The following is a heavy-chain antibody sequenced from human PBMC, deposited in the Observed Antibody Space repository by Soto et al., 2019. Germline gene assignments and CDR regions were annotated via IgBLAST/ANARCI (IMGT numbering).Heavy chain of an antibody. D-gene: IGHD6-13*01. J-gene: IGHJ6*03. CDR3: ASPTRAAAGPTFPDSYYYYYYMDV. V-gene: IGHV4-39*01. Sequence: SETLSLTCTVSGGSISSSSYYWGWIRQPPGKGLEWIGSIYYSGSTYYNPSLKSRVTISVDTSKNQFSLKLSSVTAADPAVYYCASPTRAAAGPTFPDSYYYYYYMDVWGKGTTVTVSS. CDR2: IYYSGST. CDR1: GGSISSSSYY.